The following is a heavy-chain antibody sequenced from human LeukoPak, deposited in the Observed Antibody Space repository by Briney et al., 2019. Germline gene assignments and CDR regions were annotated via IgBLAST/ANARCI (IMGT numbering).Heavy chain of an antibody. J-gene: IGHJ4*02. CDR2: IYSGGST. CDR3: AREIAAAGDY. Sequence: GRSLRLSCAASGFIVSSNYMSWVRQAPGKGLEWVSVIYSGGSTYYADSVKGRFTISRDNSKNALYLQMNSLRAEDTAVYYCAREIAAAGDYWGQGTLVTVSS. V-gene: IGHV3-66*01. CDR1: GFIVSSNY. D-gene: IGHD6-13*01.